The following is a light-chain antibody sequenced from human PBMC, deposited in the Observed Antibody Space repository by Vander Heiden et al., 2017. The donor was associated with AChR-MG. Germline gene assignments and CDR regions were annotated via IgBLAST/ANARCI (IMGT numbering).Light chain of an antibody. Sequence: QSALTQPASVSGFPGQPITIPCTGSSTDVGGYDYVSWYQQRPGKAPRLLIFEVTKRPSGISNRFSGSKSDNTAFLTISGLQIEDEGDFYCASYTSGNTLVLFGGGTKLTVL. CDR1: STDVGGYDY. CDR3: ASYTSGNTLVL. V-gene: IGLV2-14*03. CDR2: EVT. J-gene: IGLJ2*01.